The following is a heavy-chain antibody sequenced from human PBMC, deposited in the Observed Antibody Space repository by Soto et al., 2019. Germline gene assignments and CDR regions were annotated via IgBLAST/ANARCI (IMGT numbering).Heavy chain of an antibody. D-gene: IGHD3-3*01. J-gene: IGHJ5*02. V-gene: IGHV1-8*01. CDR2: MNPNSGNT. Sequence: ASVKVSCKASGYTFTSYDINWVRQATGQGLEWMGWMNPNSGNTGYAQKFQGRVTMTRNTSISTAYMELSSLRSEDTAVYYCARGLSLFWSGYYSYNWFDPWGQGTLVTVSS. CDR1: GYTFTSYD. CDR3: ARGLSLFWSGYYSYNWFDP.